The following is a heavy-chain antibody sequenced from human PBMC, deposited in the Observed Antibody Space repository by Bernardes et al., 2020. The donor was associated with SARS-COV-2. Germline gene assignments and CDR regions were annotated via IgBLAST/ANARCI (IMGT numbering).Heavy chain of an antibody. CDR2: INPNSGGT. J-gene: IGHJ6*02. V-gene: IGHV1-2*02. CDR3: ALPPSNYDRYGMDV. CDR1: GYTFTGYY. Sequence: ASVKFSCKASGYTFTGYYIHWVRQAPGQGLEWMGWINPNSGGTIYAQKFQGRVTMTRDTSISTAYMELSRLRSDDTAMYYCALPPSNYDRYGMDVWGQGTTVTVSS. D-gene: IGHD3-22*01.